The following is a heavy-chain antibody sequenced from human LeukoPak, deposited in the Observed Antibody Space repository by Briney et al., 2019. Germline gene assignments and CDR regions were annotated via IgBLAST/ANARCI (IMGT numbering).Heavy chain of an antibody. CDR2: INSDGSST. J-gene: IGHJ6*03. Sequence: GGSLRLSCAASGFTFSSYWMQWVRQAPGKGLVWVSCINSDGSSTSYADSVKGRFTISRDNAKNTLYQQMNSLRAGDTAVYYCARDHYGNMDVWGKGTTVTVSS. V-gene: IGHV3-74*01. D-gene: IGHD4-17*01. CDR1: GFTFSSYW. CDR3: ARDHYGNMDV.